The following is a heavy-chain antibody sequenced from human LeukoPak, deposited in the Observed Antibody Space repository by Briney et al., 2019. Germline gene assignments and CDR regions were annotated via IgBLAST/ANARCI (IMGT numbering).Heavy chain of an antibody. CDR2: IYYSGST. J-gene: IGHJ4*02. Sequence: PSETLSLTCAVSGGSISSGGYSWSWIRQPPGKGLEWIGSIYYSGSTYYNPSLKSRVTISVDTSKNQFSLKLSSVTAADTAVYYCARSVPTPEYYFDYWGQGTLVTVSS. CDR1: GGSISSGGYS. D-gene: IGHD2-2*01. CDR3: ARSVPTPEYYFDY. V-gene: IGHV4-30-2*03.